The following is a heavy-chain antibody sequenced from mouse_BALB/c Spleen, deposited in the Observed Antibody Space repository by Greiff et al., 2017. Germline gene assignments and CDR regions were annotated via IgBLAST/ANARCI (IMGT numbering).Heavy chain of an antibody. CDR1: GYAFSSYW. CDR2: IYPGDGDT. CDR3: AREAAPTSMDY. J-gene: IGHJ4*01. Sequence: QVQLKESGAELVRPGSSVKISCKASGYAFSSYWMNWVKQRPGQGLEWIGQIYPGDGDTNYNGKFKGKATLTADKSSSTAYMQLSSLTSEDSAVYFCAREAAPTSMDYWGQGTSVTVSS. V-gene: IGHV1-80*01.